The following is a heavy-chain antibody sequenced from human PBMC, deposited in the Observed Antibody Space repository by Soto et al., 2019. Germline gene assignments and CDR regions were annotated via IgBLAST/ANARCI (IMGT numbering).Heavy chain of an antibody. J-gene: IGHJ6*02. Sequence: QVTLKESGPALVKPTETLTLTCTVSVFSLTTGNMGVSWIRQPPGKALEWLAHIFSDNERSYSTSLQGRLTRSKDISGSQVVLSMTNVDTVDTATYYCARMKGDSYKFFDAMDVWCQVTTVTVSS. CDR2: IFSDNER. CDR1: VFSLTTGNMG. D-gene: IGHD2-21*02. V-gene: IGHV2-26*01. CDR3: ARMKGDSYKFFDAMDV.